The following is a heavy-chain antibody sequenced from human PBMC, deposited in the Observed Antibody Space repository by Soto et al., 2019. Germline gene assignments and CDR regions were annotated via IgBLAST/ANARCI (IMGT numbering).Heavy chain of an antibody. Sequence: QVQLQESGPGLVKPSQTLSLTCTVSGGSITSGGYSWIWIRQHPGKGLEWIGHIYFRGSTYYNPSLKSRVTISLDTSKSQFSLNLNSVTAADTAVYYCARVVDSSSWFWFDPWGQGTLVTVSS. J-gene: IGHJ5*02. V-gene: IGHV4-31*03. CDR2: IYFRGST. CDR1: GGSITSGGYS. D-gene: IGHD6-13*01. CDR3: ARVVDSSSWFWFDP.